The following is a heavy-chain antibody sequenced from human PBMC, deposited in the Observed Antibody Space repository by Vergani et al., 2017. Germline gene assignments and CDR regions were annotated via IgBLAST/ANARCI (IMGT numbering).Heavy chain of an antibody. V-gene: IGHV5-51*01. CDR3: ARGIVVLPAGEALDAFDI. D-gene: IGHD2-2*01. CDR1: GYSFTSYW. J-gene: IGHJ3*02. CDR2: IYPGDSDT. Sequence: EVQLVQSGAEVKKPGESLKISCKGSGYSFTSYWIGWVRQMPGKGLEWMWIIYPGDSDTRYSRSFQGQVTISADKSISTAYLQWSSLKASDTAMYYCARGIVVLPAGEALDAFDIWGQGTMVTVSS.